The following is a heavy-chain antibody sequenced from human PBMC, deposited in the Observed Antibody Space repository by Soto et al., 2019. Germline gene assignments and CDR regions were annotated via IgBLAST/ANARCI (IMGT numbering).Heavy chain of an antibody. J-gene: IGHJ4*02. CDR1: GGTFSSYS. Sequence: SVKVSCKASGGTFSSYSISWVLQAPGQGLEWMGGIIPIFGTANYAQKFQGRVTITADESTSTAYMELSSLRSEDTAVYYCARATLRGYSYGYWGQGTLVTVSS. CDR3: ARATLRGYSYGY. D-gene: IGHD5-18*01. CDR2: IIPIFGTA. V-gene: IGHV1-69*13.